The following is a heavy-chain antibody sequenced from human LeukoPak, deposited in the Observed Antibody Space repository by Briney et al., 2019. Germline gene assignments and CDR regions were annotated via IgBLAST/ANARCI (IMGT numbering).Heavy chain of an antibody. CDR3: ARHRITMVRGVIMHDWFDP. CDR2: INHSGST. J-gene: IGHJ5*02. CDR1: GGSFSGYY. D-gene: IGHD3-10*01. Sequence: SETLSLTCAVYGGSFSGYYWGWIRQPPGKGLEWIGEINHSGSTNYNPSLKSRVTISVDTSKNQFSLKLSSVTAADTAVYYCARHRITMVRGVIMHDWFDPWGQGTLVTVSS. V-gene: IGHV4-34*01.